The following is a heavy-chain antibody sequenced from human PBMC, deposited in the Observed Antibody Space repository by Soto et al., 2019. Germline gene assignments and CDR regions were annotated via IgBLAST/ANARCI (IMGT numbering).Heavy chain of an antibody. Sequence: PSETLSLTCAVYGGSFGGYYWSWIRQPPGKGLEWIGEINHSGSTNYNPSLKSRVTISVDTSKNQFSLKLSSVTAADTAVYYCARDLLGAAYWYFDLWGRGTLVTVSS. J-gene: IGHJ2*01. D-gene: IGHD1-26*01. CDR3: ARDLLGAAYWYFDL. V-gene: IGHV4-34*01. CDR1: GGSFGGYY. CDR2: INHSGST.